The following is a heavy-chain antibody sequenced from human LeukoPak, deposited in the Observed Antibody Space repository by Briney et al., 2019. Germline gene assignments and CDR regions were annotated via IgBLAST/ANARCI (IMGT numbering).Heavy chain of an antibody. CDR2: ISYDGSNK. J-gene: IGHJ4*02. CDR3: AKDRPFVVVVAATPPLFDY. D-gene: IGHD2-15*01. V-gene: IGHV3-30*18. CDR1: GFTFSSYG. Sequence: PGRSLRLSCAASGFTFSSYGMHWVRQAPGKGLEWVAVISYDGSNKYCADCVKGRFTISRDNSKNTLYLQMTSLRPDDTAVYYCAKDRPFVVVVAATPPLFDYWGQGTLVTVSS.